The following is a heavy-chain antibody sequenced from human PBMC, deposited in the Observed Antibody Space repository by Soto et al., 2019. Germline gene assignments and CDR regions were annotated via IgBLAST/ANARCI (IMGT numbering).Heavy chain of an antibody. V-gene: IGHV3-23*01. J-gene: IGHJ6*02. CDR1: GFTFSNYA. D-gene: IGHD1-26*01. CDR2: ISGSGGST. CDR3: AKAGSGRYYYYYGMDV. Sequence: GGSLRLSCAASGFTFSNYAMSWVRQAPGKGLEWVSGISGSGGSTNYADSVKGRFTISRDNSKNTVYLQMNSLRAEDTAVYYCAKAGSGRYYYYYGMDVWAQGTTVTGSS.